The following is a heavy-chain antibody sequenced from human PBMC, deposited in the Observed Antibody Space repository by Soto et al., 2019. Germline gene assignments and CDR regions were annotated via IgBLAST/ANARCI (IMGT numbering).Heavy chain of an antibody. CDR3: AKTSRVGYCSGGSCYRGGMDV. CDR2: ISSSSSTI. D-gene: IGHD2-15*01. V-gene: IGHV3-48*01. J-gene: IGHJ6*02. CDR1: GFTFSSYS. Sequence: PGGSLRLSCAASGFTFSSYSMNWVRQAPGKGLEWVSYISSSSSTIYYADSVKGRFTIPRDNAKNSLYLQMNSLRAEDTAVYYCAKTSRVGYCSGGSCYRGGMDVWGQGTTVTVSS.